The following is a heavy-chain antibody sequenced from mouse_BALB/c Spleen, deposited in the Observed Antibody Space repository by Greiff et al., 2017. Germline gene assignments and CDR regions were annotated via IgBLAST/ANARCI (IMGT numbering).Heavy chain of an antibody. D-gene: IGHD2-4*01. CDR3: ARGGITRFAY. CDR2: ISSGGSYT. J-gene: IGHJ3*01. CDR1: GFTFSSYA. Sequence: EVKVVESGGGLVKPGGSLKLSCAASGFTFSSYAMSWVRQSPEKRLEWVAEISSGGSYTYYPDTVTGRFTISRDNAKNTLYLEMSSLRSEDTAMYYCARGGITRFAYWGQGTLVTVSA. V-gene: IGHV5-9-4*01.